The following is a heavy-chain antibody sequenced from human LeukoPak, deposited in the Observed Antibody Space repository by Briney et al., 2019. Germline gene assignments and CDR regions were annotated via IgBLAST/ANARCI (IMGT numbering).Heavy chain of an antibody. D-gene: IGHD5-18*01. CDR2: ISYDGSNK. J-gene: IGHJ4*02. V-gene: IGHV3-30*18. Sequence: PGGSLRLSCAASGFTSSSYGMHWVRQAPGKGLEWVAVISYDGSNKYYADSVKGRFTISRDNSKNTLYLQMNSLRAEDTAVYYCAKEGYTSAYYFDYWGQGTLVTVSS. CDR1: GFTSSSYG. CDR3: AKEGYTSAYYFDY.